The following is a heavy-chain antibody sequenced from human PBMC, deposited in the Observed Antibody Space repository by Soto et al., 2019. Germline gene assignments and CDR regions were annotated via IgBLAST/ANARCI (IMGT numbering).Heavy chain of an antibody. Sequence: SETLSLTCTVSGGSINSRSHYWGWIRQPPGKGLEWIGTIYSSGSTYYNPSLKSRVTISVDTSKNQFSLKLSSMTAADTAVYFCARHVKATGELDYWGQGTLVTVSS. CDR3: ARHVKATGELDY. CDR1: GGSINSRSHY. CDR2: IYSSGST. J-gene: IGHJ4*02. D-gene: IGHD2-21*01. V-gene: IGHV4-39*01.